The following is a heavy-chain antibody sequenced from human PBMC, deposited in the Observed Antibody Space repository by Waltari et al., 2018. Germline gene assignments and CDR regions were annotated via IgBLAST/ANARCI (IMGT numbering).Heavy chain of an antibody. J-gene: IGHJ4*02. Sequence: VQLVQSGGGLVQPGGSQRLSCIGSGFTLGCCRLSWVRQAPGKGLEWVANIKQDGSEEYYVDSVKGRFTISRDNAKKSLYLQMNSLRVEDTAVYYCARPPPGVVADAYDYWGQGTLVTVSS. V-gene: IGHV3-7*01. D-gene: IGHD2-15*01. CDR1: GFTLGCCR. CDR3: ARPPPGVVADAYDY. CDR2: IKQDGSEE.